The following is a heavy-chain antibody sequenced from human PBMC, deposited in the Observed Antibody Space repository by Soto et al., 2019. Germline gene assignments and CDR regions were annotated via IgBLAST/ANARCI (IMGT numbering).Heavy chain of an antibody. Sequence: GGSLRLSCAASGFTFSSYAMSWVRQAPGKGLEWVSAISGSGGSAYYADSVKGRFTISRDNSKNTLYLQMNSLRAEDTAVYYCAKDTLSSGYYFNYWGQGTLVTVSS. CDR2: ISGSGGSA. V-gene: IGHV3-23*01. CDR3: AKDTLSSGYYFNY. CDR1: GFTFSSYA. D-gene: IGHD3-22*01. J-gene: IGHJ4*02.